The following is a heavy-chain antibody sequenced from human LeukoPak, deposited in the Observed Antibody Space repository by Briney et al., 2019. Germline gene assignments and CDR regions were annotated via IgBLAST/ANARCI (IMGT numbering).Heavy chain of an antibody. CDR2: MNPNSGNT. J-gene: IGHJ4*02. D-gene: IGHD3-22*01. V-gene: IGHV1-8*01. CDR3: ARPKSKYDSSGYYPLDY. CDR1: GCTVTSND. Sequence: ASVKVSCKASGCTVTSNDINWVRQATGQGLEWMGWMNPNSGNTAYAQKFQGRVTMTRNTAISTAYMELSSLRSEDTAVYYCARPKSKYDSSGYYPLDYWGQGTLVTVS.